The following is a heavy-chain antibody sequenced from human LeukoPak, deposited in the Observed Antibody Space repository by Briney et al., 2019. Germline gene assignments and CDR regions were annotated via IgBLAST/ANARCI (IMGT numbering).Heavy chain of an antibody. D-gene: IGHD6-19*01. CDR1: GYSISSGYY. CDR3: ARDSSGWIGYFDY. J-gene: IGHJ4*02. Sequence: SETLSLTCVVSGYSISSGYYWGWIRQRPGKGLERIGSIYHSGSTYYNPSLKSRVTISVDMSKNQFSLKLSSVTAADTAVYYCARDSSGWIGYFDYWGQGTLVTVSS. CDR2: IYHSGST. V-gene: IGHV4-38-2*02.